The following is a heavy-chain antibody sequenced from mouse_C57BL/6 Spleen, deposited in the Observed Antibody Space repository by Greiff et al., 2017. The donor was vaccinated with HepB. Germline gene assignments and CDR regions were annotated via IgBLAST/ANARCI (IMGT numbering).Heavy chain of an antibody. D-gene: IGHD1-1*01. CDR3: ESLYYGSSYWYFDV. Sequence: VQLQQPGAELVKPGASVKLSCKASGYTFTSYWMHWVKQRPGQGLEWIGMIHPNSGSTNYNEKFKSKATLTVDKSSSTAYMQLSSLTSEDSAVYYCESLYYGSSYWYFDVWGTGTTVTVSS. CDR2: IHPNSGST. V-gene: IGHV1-64*01. CDR1: GYTFTSYW. J-gene: IGHJ1*03.